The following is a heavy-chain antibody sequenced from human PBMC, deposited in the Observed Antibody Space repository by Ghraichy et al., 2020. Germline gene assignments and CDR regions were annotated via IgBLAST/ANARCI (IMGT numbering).Heavy chain of an antibody. Sequence: GGSLRLSCAASGFTFNNYWVSWLRQAPGKGLEWVAHTNEDGSDKYYVDSVRGRFTISRDNAKNSLYLQMNSLRADDTAVFYCASWSTSGGHYWGQGTLVTVSS. D-gene: IGHD2-8*02. J-gene: IGHJ4*02. CDR3: ASWSTSGGHY. V-gene: IGHV3-7*03. CDR1: GFTFNNYW. CDR2: TNEDGSDK.